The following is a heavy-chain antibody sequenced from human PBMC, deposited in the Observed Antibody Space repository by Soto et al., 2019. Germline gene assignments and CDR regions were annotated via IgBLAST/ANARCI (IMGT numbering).Heavy chain of an antibody. Sequence: EVDLVESGGGLVKPGGSLRLSCAASGFTFSNAWMSWVRQAPGKGLEWVGRIKSKSDGGTTDYAAPVKGRVAISRDDSSNTLDLQMNSRKTEDTAVYYWTTEHAVFGVVIVSFDYWGKGTLVTVSS. CDR1: GFTFSNAW. D-gene: IGHD3-3*01. V-gene: IGHV3-15*01. CDR2: IKSKSDGGTT. CDR3: TTEHAVFGVVIVSFDY. J-gene: IGHJ4*02.